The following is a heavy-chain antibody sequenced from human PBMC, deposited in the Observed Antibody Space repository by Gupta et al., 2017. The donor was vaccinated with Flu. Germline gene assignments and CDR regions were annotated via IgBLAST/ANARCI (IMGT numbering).Heavy chain of an antibody. V-gene: IGHV3-13*01. CDR3: VRDPSGHGLDV. Sequence: EAQLVESGGGLVQPGGSLRLSCAASGFIFSNYDLHWVRQATGKGLEWVSNIGKSGETYYSGSVKGRFTISRENAKNSMYLQMNNLRAGDTAVYYCVRDPSGHGLDVWGQGTTVTVSS. D-gene: IGHD3-10*01. CDR2: IGKSGET. CDR1: GFIFSNYD. J-gene: IGHJ6*02.